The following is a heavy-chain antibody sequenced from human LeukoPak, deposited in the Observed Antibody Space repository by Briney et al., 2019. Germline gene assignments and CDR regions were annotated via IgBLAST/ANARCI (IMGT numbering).Heavy chain of an antibody. Sequence: ASVKVSCKASGYTFTSYYMHWVRQAPGQGLEWMGWINPNSGGTNYAQKFQGRVTMTRDTSISTAYMELSRLRSDDTAVYYCARDIEGYSYGYYFDYWGQGTLVTVSS. CDR3: ARDIEGYSYGYYFDY. CDR1: GYTFTSYY. CDR2: INPNSGGT. J-gene: IGHJ4*02. V-gene: IGHV1-2*02. D-gene: IGHD5-18*01.